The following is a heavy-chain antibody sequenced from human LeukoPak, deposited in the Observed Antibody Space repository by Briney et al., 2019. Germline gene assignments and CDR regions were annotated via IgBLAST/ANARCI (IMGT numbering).Heavy chain of an antibody. CDR2: MNPNSGNT. Sequence: ASVKVSCKASGYTFTSYDINWVRQATGQGLEWMGWMNPNSGNTGYAQKFQGRVTMTRNTSISTAYMELSSLRSEDTAVYYCVMEGYSGYDQPRAPGGGWGQGTLVTVSS. V-gene: IGHV1-8*01. J-gene: IGHJ4*02. CDR3: VMEGYSGYDQPRAPGGG. D-gene: IGHD5-12*01. CDR1: GYTFTSYD.